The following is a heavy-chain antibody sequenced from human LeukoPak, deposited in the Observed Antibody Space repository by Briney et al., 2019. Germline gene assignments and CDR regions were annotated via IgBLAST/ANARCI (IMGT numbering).Heavy chain of an antibody. V-gene: IGHV3-48*03. CDR2: ISQSGDNK. CDR1: GFTFSSYE. D-gene: IGHD2-2*01. Sequence: PGGSLRLSCAASGFTFSSYEMNWVRQAPGKGLEWVAYISQSGDNKDYADSVKGRFTISRDNSKNMLYLQMSSLRAEDTAVYYCAKDRDCTSSCCYFDYWGQGTLVTVSS. CDR3: AKDRDCTSSCCYFDY. J-gene: IGHJ4*02.